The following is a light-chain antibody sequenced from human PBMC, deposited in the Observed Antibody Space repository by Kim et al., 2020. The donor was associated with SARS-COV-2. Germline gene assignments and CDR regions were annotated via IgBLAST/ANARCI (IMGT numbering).Light chain of an antibody. Sequence: EIVLTQSPATLSLSPGERATLSCRASQSVSRYLAWYQQKPGQAPRLLIYYASNRATGIPARFSGSGSGTDFTLTISSLEPEDFAVYYCQQRSNWPGTFGQGTKVEIK. CDR2: YAS. V-gene: IGKV3-11*01. CDR1: QSVSRY. J-gene: IGKJ1*01. CDR3: QQRSNWPGT.